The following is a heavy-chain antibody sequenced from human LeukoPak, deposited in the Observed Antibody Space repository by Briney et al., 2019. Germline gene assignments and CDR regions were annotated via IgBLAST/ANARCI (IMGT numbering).Heavy chain of an antibody. CDR3: ARGGPTYYDILTGPGGYYMDV. D-gene: IGHD3-9*01. CDR1: GFTFSSYA. V-gene: IGHV3-23*01. CDR2: ISGSGGST. Sequence: PGGSLRLSCAASGFTFSSYAMSWVRQAPGKGLEWVSAISGSGGSTYYADSVKGRFTISRDNSKNTLYLQMNSLRAEDTAVYYCARGGPTYYDILTGPGGYYMDVWGKGTTVTVSS. J-gene: IGHJ6*03.